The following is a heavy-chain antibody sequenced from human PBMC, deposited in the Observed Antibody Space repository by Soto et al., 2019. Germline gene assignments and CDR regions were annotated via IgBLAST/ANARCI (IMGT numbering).Heavy chain of an antibody. D-gene: IGHD6-13*01. CDR2: IYHSGST. CDR3: ASKEHSSWAYNWFDP. Sequence: QVQLQESGPGLVKPSGTLSLTCAVSGGSISSSNWWSWVRQPPGKGLEWIGEIYHSGSTNYNPSLKSRVTISVDKSKNQFSLKLSSVTAAGTAVYYCASKEHSSWAYNWFDPWGQGTLVTVSS. CDR1: GGSISSSNW. J-gene: IGHJ5*02. V-gene: IGHV4-4*02.